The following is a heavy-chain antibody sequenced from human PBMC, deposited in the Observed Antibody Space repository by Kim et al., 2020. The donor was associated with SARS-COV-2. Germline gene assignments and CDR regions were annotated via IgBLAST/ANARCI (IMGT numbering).Heavy chain of an antibody. CDR3: ASEGLAYCGGDCYLDY. D-gene: IGHD2-21*02. V-gene: IGHV3-33*01. CDR2: IWYDGSNK. Sequence: GGSLRLSCAASGFTFSSYGMHWVRQAPGKGLEWVAVIWYDGSNKYYADSVKGRFTISRDNSKNTLYLQMNSLRAEDTAVYYCASEGLAYCGGDCYLDYWGQGTLVTVSS. CDR1: GFTFSSYG. J-gene: IGHJ4*02.